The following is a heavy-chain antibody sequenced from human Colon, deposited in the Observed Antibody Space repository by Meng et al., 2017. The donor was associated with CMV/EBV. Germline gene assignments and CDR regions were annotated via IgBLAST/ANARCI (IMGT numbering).Heavy chain of an antibody. Sequence: GGSLRLSCAVSGFTFSSYYMNWVRQATGKGLEWVANIRDDGNEEYYLDSVKGRFTISRDNGRNSLYLQMNSLRAEDTAMYYCAREVFPGTGGFDIWGQGTTVTVSS. CDR2: IRDDGNEE. D-gene: IGHD2-8*02. CDR1: GFTFSSYY. CDR3: AREVFPGTGGFDI. J-gene: IGHJ3*02. V-gene: IGHV3-7*03.